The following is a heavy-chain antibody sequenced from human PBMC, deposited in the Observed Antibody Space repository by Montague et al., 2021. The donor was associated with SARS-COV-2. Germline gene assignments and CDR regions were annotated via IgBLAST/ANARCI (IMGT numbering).Heavy chain of an antibody. V-gene: IGHV4-31*03. CDR1: GGSISSANYY. J-gene: IGHJ4*02. CDR3: ASQSGSYYNYFDL. Sequence: TLSLTCSVSGGSISSANYYWSWIRQHPGKGLEFIGYIYYSGSSFYNPSLKRRLTISVYTSKNRFSLRLSSVTAADTAIYFCASQSGSYYNYFDLWGQGTLVTVSS. D-gene: IGHD1-26*01. CDR2: IYYSGSS.